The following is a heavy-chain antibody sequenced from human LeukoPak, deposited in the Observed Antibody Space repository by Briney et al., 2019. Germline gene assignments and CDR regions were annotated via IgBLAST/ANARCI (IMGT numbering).Heavy chain of an antibody. J-gene: IGHJ4*01. CDR1: GFIFGTYW. V-gene: IGHV3-7*03. CDR2: IKQDGSET. D-gene: IGHD4-17*01. CDR3: VRKFRYGDFDY. Sequence: GGSLRLSCAASGFIFGTYWMSWVRQPPGKRLEWVANIKQDGSETYYVDSVKGRFTMSRDNAKNLLYLQMNRLRAEDTAVYYCVRKFRYGDFDYWGQGTLVIVSS.